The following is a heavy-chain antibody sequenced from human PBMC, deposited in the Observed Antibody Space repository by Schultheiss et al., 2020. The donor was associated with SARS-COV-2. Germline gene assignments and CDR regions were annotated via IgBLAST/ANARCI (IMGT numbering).Heavy chain of an antibody. CDR3: AREDSSSWYDAFDI. J-gene: IGHJ3*02. CDR2: IYSGGDT. V-gene: IGHV3-53*01. CDR1: GFTVGSNY. D-gene: IGHD6-13*01. Sequence: GGSLRLSCAASGFTVGSNYLNWVRQAPGKGLEWVSVIYSGGDTHYADSVKGRFTISRDNAKNSLYLQMNSLRAEDTAVYYCAREDSSSWYDAFDIWGQGTMVTVSS.